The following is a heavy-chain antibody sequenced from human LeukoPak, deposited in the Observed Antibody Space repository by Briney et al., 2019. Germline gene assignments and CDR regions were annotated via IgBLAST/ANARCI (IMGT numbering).Heavy chain of an antibody. CDR2: IWYDGVNK. CDR1: GFTFSNFG. D-gene: IGHD3-22*01. J-gene: IGHJ6*03. Sequence: GGSLRLSCAASGFTFSNFGMLWVRQAPGKGLEWVAGIWYDGVNKYYADSVKGRFTVSRDNSKNTLYLQMNSLRAEDTAVYYCAKSPYYYDSSGYAFYYYMDVWGKGTTVTVSS. CDR3: AKSPYYYDSSGYAFYYYMDV. V-gene: IGHV3-33*06.